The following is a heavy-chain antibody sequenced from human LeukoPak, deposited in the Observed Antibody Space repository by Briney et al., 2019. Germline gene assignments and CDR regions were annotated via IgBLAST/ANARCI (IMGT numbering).Heavy chain of an antibody. D-gene: IGHD4-17*01. CDR3: AREGRQDYVYFDY. CDR1: GHSISSYY. V-gene: IGHV4-59*01. J-gene: IGHJ4*02. CDR2: INYSGNT. Sequence: KASETLSLTCTVSGHSISSYYWSWLRQPPGKGLEWIGYINYSGNTNYNPSLKSRVTISVDTSKNQFSLRLSSVTAADTAVYYCAREGRQDYVYFDYCGQGTLVTVSS.